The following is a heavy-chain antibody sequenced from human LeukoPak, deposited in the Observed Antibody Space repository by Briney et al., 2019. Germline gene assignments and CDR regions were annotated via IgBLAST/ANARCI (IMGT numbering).Heavy chain of an antibody. D-gene: IGHD6-19*01. CDR2: ISGSGDAT. CDR1: RFTFSSNA. V-gene: IGHV3-23*01. CDR3: AKDLGSSGFPDY. J-gene: IGHJ4*02. Sequence: GGSLRLSCAASRFTFSSNAMSWVRQAPGKGLEWVSTISGSGDATYYAESVKGQFTISRDNSKNTLYLQMNSLRAEDTAVYYCAKDLGSSGFPDYWGQGTLVTVSS.